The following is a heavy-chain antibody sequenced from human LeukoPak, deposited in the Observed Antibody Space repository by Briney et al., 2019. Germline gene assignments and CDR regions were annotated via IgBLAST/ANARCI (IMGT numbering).Heavy chain of an antibody. V-gene: IGHV3-48*01. CDR3: AKDEWRGYCSGGSCYYEGADWFDP. CDR1: GFTFSSYS. J-gene: IGHJ5*02. CDR2: ISSSSSTI. D-gene: IGHD2-15*01. Sequence: GSLRLSCAASGFTFSSYSMNWVRQAPGKGLEWVSYISSSSSTIYYADSVKGRFTISRDNAKNSLYLQMNSLRAEDTAVYYCAKDEWRGYCSGGSCYYEGADWFDPWGQGTLVTVSS.